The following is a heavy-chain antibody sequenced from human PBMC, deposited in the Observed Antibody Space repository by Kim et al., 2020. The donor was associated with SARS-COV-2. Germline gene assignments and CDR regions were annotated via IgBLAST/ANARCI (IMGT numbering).Heavy chain of an antibody. J-gene: IGHJ5*01. CDR2: IGWGGGTT. D-gene: IGHD6-13*01. CDR3: AKEFDNSWPQSWLDS. Sequence: GGSLRLSCAASGFTFGDYAMRWVRQAPGKGLEWVSGIGWGGGTTGYADSVKGRFTISRDNAKNSLYLQMNSLRAEDTALYYCAKEFDNSWPQSWLDSWG. CDR1: GFTFGDYA. V-gene: IGHV3-9*01.